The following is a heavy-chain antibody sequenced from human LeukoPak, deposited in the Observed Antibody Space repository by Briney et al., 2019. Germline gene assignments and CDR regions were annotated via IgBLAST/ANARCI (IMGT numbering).Heavy chain of an antibody. CDR1: GYTFTSYY. Sequence: SCKASGYTFTSYYMHWVRQAPGKGLEWVAVISYDGSNKYYVGSVKGRFTISRDNSKNTLYLQMNSLRTEDTAVYYCARDGYALDTPMVSTVFDCWGQGTLVTVSS. CDR2: ISYDGSNK. D-gene: IGHD5-18*01. J-gene: IGHJ4*02. CDR3: ARDGYALDTPMVSTVFDC. V-gene: IGHV3-30-3*01.